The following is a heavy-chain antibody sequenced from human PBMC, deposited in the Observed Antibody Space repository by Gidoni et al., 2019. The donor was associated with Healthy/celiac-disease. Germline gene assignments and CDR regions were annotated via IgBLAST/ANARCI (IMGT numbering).Heavy chain of an antibody. J-gene: IGHJ4*02. V-gene: IGHV4-59*11. CDR1: GGSISIHY. CDR3: ARTTPQYKGIAVAGGYFDY. Sequence: QVQLQESGPGRVKPSGTLSLTCTISGGSISIHYWSWIRQPPGKGLEWIGYIYYSGGTTYTPSLKSRVTISVDTSKNQFSLKLSSVTAADTAVYYCARTTPQYKGIAVAGGYFDYWGQGTLVTVSS. CDR2: IYYSGGT. D-gene: IGHD6-19*01.